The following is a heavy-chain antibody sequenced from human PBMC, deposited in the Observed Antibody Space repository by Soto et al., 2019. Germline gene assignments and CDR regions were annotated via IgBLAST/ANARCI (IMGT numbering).Heavy chain of an antibody. CDR3: ERHKPIEESEY. D-gene: IGHD2-21*01. Sequence: GESLKISCKGSGYSFTSYWISWVRHLPGKGLELMGRIDPSDSYTDYSPSFRGRVTISADRSTSTAYLQWSSLKASDTAMYYCERHKPIEESEYWGQGTLVTVSS. CDR1: GYSFTSYW. CDR2: IDPSDSYT. V-gene: IGHV5-10-1*01. J-gene: IGHJ4*02.